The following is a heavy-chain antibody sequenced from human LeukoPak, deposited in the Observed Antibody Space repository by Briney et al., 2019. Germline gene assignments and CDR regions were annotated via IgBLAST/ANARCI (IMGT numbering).Heavy chain of an antibody. J-gene: IGHJ3*02. D-gene: IGHD2-2*01. Sequence: PGGSLRLSCAASGFTFSSYAMHWVRQAPGKGLEWVAVISYDGSNKYYADSVKGRFTISRGNSKNTLYLQMNSLRAEDTAVYYCARVAWDIVVVPAVLDAFDIWGQGTMVTVSS. CDR3: ARVAWDIVVVPAVLDAFDI. CDR2: ISYDGSNK. V-gene: IGHV3-30-3*01. CDR1: GFTFSSYA.